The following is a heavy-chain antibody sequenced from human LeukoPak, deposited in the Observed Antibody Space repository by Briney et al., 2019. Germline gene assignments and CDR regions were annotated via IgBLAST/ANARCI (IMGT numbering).Heavy chain of an antibody. Sequence: SQTLSLTCTVSGGSISSGGYYWSWIRQHPGKGLEWIGYIYYSGSTYYNPSLKSRVTISVDTSKNQFSLKLSSVIAADTAVYYCARVGAANFDYWGQGTLVTVSS. CDR1: GGSISSGGYY. D-gene: IGHD2-15*01. CDR2: IYYSGST. CDR3: ARVGAANFDY. V-gene: IGHV4-31*03. J-gene: IGHJ4*02.